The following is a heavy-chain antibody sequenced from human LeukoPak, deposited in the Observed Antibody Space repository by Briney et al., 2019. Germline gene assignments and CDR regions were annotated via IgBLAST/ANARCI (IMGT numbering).Heavy chain of an antibody. Sequence: SETLSLACNFSGDSFSDYYWTWIRRPPGGRLEWIGHVYFRGTTKYSPSLKNRVSISVDTSRNQVYLTLSSVTPADTAVYYCARAMRWTSGPVELGWFDRWGQGTRVIVSS. V-gene: IGHV4-59*01. CDR1: GDSFSDYY. J-gene: IGHJ5*02. CDR3: ARAMRWTSGPVELGWFDR. CDR2: VYFRGTT. D-gene: IGHD1-1*01.